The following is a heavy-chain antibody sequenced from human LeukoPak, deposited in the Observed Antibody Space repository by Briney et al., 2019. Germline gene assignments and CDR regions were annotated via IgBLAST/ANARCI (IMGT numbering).Heavy chain of an antibody. V-gene: IGHV4-4*09. D-gene: IGHD3-10*01. Sequence: SETLSLTCTVSGGSITGYYWTWVRQPPGKGLEWIGYIYSGGSTKYNPSLKSRITISVNTSKNQFSLKLNSVTAADTALYYCARGYYYSSGSFDPWGQGTLVAVSS. CDR3: ARGYYYSSGSFDP. CDR2: IYSGGST. J-gene: IGHJ5*02. CDR1: GGSITGYY.